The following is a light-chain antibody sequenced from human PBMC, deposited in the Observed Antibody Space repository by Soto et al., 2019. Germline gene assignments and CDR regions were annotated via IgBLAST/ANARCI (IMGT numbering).Light chain of an antibody. J-gene: IGLJ1*01. Sequence: QSVLTQPASASGPPGQSITISCTGTSNDVGSYDPVSWYQHHPGKAPKLMIYEVHQRPSGVSNRFSGSKSGNTASLTISGLQTEDEADYYCCSFADTFTYVFGTGTKGTVL. CDR1: SNDVGSYDP. CDR2: EVH. V-gene: IGLV2-23*02. CDR3: CSFADTFTYV.